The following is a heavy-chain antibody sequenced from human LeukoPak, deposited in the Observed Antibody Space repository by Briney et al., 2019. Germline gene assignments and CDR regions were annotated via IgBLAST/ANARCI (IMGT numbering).Heavy chain of an antibody. Sequence: SETLSLTCTVSGGSISSGSYYWSWIRQPAGKGLEWLGRIYTSGSTNYNPSLKSRVTISVDTSKNQFSLKLSSVTAADTAVYYCAREGRTYYYGMDVWGQGTTVTVSS. CDR1: GGSISSGSYY. V-gene: IGHV4-61*02. CDR3: AREGRTYYYGMDV. J-gene: IGHJ6*02. CDR2: IYTSGST.